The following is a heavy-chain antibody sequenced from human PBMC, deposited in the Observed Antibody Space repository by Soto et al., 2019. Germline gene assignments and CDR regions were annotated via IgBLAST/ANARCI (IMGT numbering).Heavy chain of an antibody. J-gene: IGHJ5*02. CDR3: ARDNYDFWSGSNNWFDP. V-gene: IGHV4-59*01. CDR1: GGSISSYY. Sequence: SETLSLTCTVSGGSISSYYWTWIRQPPGKGLEWIGYIYYSGSTNYNPSLKSRVTISVDTSKNQFSLKLSSVTAADTAVYYCARDNYDFWSGSNNWFDPWGQGTPVTVSS. CDR2: IYYSGST. D-gene: IGHD3-3*01.